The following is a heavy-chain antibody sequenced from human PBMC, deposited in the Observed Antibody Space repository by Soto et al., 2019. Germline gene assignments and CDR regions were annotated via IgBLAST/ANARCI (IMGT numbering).Heavy chain of an antibody. CDR2: IYYSGST. Sequence: QVQLQESGPGLVKPSQTLSLTCTVSGGSISSGGYYWSWIRQHPGKALEWIGYIYYSGSTYYNPSLKSPVTLSVDTSKNKFSLKLSSVTAADTAVYYCARDSRYYDYAFYAFDTWGQGTMVTVSS. CDR1: GGSISSGGYY. J-gene: IGHJ3*02. CDR3: ARDSRYYDYAFYAFDT. D-gene: IGHD3-16*01. V-gene: IGHV4-31*01.